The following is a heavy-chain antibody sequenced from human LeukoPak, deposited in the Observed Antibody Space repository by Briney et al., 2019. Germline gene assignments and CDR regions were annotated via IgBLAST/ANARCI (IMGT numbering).Heavy chain of an antibody. V-gene: IGHV1-69*04. Sequence: SVKVSCKASGGTFSSYAISWVRQAPGQGLEWMGRIIPIFGIATYAQKFQGRVTITADKSTSTAYMELSSLRSEDTAVYYCARGRGYYIFDYWGQGTLVTVSS. D-gene: IGHD3-22*01. CDR1: GGTFSSYA. J-gene: IGHJ4*02. CDR2: IIPIFGIA. CDR3: ARGRGYYIFDY.